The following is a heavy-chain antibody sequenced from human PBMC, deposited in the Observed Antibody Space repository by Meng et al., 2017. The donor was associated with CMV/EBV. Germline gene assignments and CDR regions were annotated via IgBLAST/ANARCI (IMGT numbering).Heavy chain of an antibody. D-gene: IGHD6-13*01. V-gene: IGHV3-23*01. CDR2: ISGSGGST. Sequence: GESLKISCAASGFTFSSCAMSWVRQAPGKGLEWVSAISGSGGSTYYADSVKGRFTISRDNSKNTLYLQMNSLRAEDTAVYYCAKVGGAAAGPLAYYGMDVWGQGTTVTVSS. J-gene: IGHJ6*02. CDR3: AKVGGAAAGPLAYYGMDV. CDR1: GFTFSSCA.